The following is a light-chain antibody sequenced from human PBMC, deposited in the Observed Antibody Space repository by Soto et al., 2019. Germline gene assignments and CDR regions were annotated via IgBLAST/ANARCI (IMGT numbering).Light chain of an antibody. CDR1: QNIISY. V-gene: IGKV1-39*01. CDR2: AAS. CDR3: HQSYNIPQT. Sequence: DIHLTQSPSSLSASVGDRVTITCRASQNIISYLHWYQHKPGRVPKLLVYAASNLQSGVPSRFSGTGSGTDFTLTIASLQPEDFATYYCHQSYNIPQTFGQGTKVDIK. J-gene: IGKJ1*01.